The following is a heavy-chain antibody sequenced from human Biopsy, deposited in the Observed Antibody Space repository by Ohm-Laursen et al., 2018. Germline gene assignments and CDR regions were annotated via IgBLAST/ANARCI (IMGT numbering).Heavy chain of an antibody. CDR1: GDTFNKYG. Sequence: SSVKVSCKSSGDTFNKYGIFWVRQAPGQGLEWMGRIIPIVDIVNYAQRFQGRVTMTADKPTSTAYLDLSSLISEDTAVYYCARGGSGSGYYGMDVWGQGTTVTVSS. CDR3: ARGGSGSGYYGMDV. D-gene: IGHD3-10*01. CDR2: IIPIVDIV. V-gene: IGHV1-69*04. J-gene: IGHJ6*02.